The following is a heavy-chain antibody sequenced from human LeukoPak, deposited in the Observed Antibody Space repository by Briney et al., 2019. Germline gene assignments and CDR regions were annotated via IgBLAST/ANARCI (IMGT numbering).Heavy chain of an antibody. J-gene: IGHJ4*02. V-gene: IGHV3-53*01. Sequence: GGSLRLSCAASGFTVSLYYMTWVRQAPGKGLEWVSVIYSDGPTYYADSVKGRFTISRDNAKISLYLQMNSLRAEDTAVYYCARDYYGDYLKDYWGQGTLVTVSS. CDR2: IYSDGPT. CDR1: GFTVSLYY. CDR3: ARDYYGDYLKDY. D-gene: IGHD4-17*01.